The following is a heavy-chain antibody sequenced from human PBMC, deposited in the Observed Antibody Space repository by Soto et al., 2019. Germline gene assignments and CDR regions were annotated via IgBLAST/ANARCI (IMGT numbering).Heavy chain of an antibody. CDR2: IYWDDDK. CDR3: ALAFDFWSGYYGFDY. CDR1: GFSLSTSGVG. D-gene: IGHD3-3*01. J-gene: IGHJ4*02. V-gene: IGHV2-5*02. Sequence: QITLKAYCPTLVKPTQTLTLTCTFSGFSLSTSGVGVGWIRQPPGTALEWLALIYWDDDKRYSPSLKSRLTITKDTAKNQVGLTMTDMDPVDTATYYCALAFDFWSGYYGFDYRVQGTMVADS.